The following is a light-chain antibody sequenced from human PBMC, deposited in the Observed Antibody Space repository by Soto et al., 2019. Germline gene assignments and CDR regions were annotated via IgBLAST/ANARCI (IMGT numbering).Light chain of an antibody. CDR2: GAS. Sequence: EIVLTQSPATLSLSPGERATLSCRASQSVSSIYLAWYQQKPGQAPRLLIYGASSRATGIPDRFSGSGSGTDFTLTISRLEPEDFAVYYCQQYGSSPTWTFGQGTKVDIK. V-gene: IGKV3-20*01. CDR3: QQYGSSPTWT. J-gene: IGKJ1*01. CDR1: QSVSSIY.